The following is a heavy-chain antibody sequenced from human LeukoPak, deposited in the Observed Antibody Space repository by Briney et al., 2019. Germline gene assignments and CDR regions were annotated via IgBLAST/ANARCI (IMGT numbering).Heavy chain of an antibody. CDR3: ARARSGYYYDSSGYWHYFDY. Sequence: ASVKVSCKASVYSFTGYYMHWVRQAPGQGLEWVGWINPNSGGTNYAQKFQGRVTMTRDTSISTAYMELSRLRSDDTAVYYCARARSGYYYDSSGYWHYFDYWGQGTLVTVSS. CDR2: INPNSGGT. D-gene: IGHD3-22*01. CDR1: VYSFTGYY. V-gene: IGHV1-2*02. J-gene: IGHJ4*02.